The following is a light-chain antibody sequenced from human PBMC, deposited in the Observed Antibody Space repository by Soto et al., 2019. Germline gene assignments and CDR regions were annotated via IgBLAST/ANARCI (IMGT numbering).Light chain of an antibody. CDR2: DAS. CDR3: QQRSNWPLFT. V-gene: IGKV3-11*01. CDR1: QSVSSY. J-gene: IGKJ3*01. Sequence: EIVLTQSPATLSLSPGERATLSCRASQSVSSYLAWYQQKPGQAPRLLIYDASNRATGIPARFSGSGSGTXXXXXXXXXEPEDFAVYYCQQRSNWPLFTFGPGTKVDIK.